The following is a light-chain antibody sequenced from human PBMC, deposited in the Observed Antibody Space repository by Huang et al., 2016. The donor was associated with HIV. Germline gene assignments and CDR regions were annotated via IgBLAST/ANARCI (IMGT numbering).Light chain of an antibody. CDR3: QQYNSYSGK. Sequence: DIQMTQSPSALSASVGDRVNITCRASQSIGTWLAWYQQKPGKPPKLLIYKASTLQGGVPSRFGGGGSETEFTLTISSLQPDDFATYFCQQYNSYSGKFGQGTKVE. J-gene: IGKJ1*01. V-gene: IGKV1-5*03. CDR1: QSIGTW. CDR2: KAS.